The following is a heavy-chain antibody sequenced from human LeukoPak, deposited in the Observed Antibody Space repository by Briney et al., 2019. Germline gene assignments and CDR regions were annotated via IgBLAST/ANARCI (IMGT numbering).Heavy chain of an antibody. Sequence: ASVKVSCKASGGTFSSYAISWVRQAPGQGPEWMGGIIPIFGTANYAQKFQGRVTITADESTSTAYMELRSLRSDDTAVYYCARQGYGGHSRGAADYWGQGTLVTVSS. J-gene: IGHJ4*02. V-gene: IGHV1-69*13. D-gene: IGHD4-23*01. CDR2: IIPIFGTA. CDR1: GGTFSSYA. CDR3: ARQGYGGHSRGAADY.